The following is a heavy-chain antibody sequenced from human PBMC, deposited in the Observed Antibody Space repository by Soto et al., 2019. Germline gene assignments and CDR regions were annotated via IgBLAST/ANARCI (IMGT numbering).Heavy chain of an antibody. CDR2: ISAYNGNT. J-gene: IGHJ4*02. V-gene: IGHV1-18*01. CDR3: AREPPHDFWSGYYGFDY. D-gene: IGHD3-3*01. Sequence: QVQLVQSGAEVKKPGASVKVSCKASGYTFTSYGISWVRQAPGQGLEWMGWISAYNGNTNYAQKLQGRVTMTTDTSTSKAYMELRSLRSDDTAVYYCAREPPHDFWSGYYGFDYWGQGTLVTVSS. CDR1: GYTFTSYG.